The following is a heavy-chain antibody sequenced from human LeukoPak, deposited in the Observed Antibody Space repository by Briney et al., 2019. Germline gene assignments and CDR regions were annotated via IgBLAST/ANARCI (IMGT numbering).Heavy chain of an antibody. CDR2: ISSSGRTI. V-gene: IGHV3-48*03. CDR3: ARDPGYSYGWRDDAFDI. CDR1: GFTFSSFE. J-gene: IGHJ3*02. Sequence: GGSLRLSCAASGFTFSSFEMNWVRQAPGKGLEWVSYISSSGRTIYYADSVTGRFTISRDNAKNSLYLQMHSLGAEDTAVYYCARDPGYSYGWRDDAFDIWGQGTMVTVSS. D-gene: IGHD5-18*01.